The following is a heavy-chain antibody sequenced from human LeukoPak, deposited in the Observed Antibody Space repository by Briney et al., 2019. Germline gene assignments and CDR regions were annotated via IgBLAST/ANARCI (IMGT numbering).Heavy chain of an antibody. D-gene: IGHD3-10*01. V-gene: IGHV4-4*07. CDR1: GGSISSYY. Sequence: SETLSLTCTVSGGSISSYYWSWIRQPAGKGLEWIGRIYTSGSTNYNPSLKSRVTMSLDTSKNQFSLKLSSVTAADTAVYYCARKRRGGTYYYGSESDYYMDVWGKGTTVTVSS. CDR3: ARKRRGGTYYYGSESDYYMDV. CDR2: IYTSGST. J-gene: IGHJ6*03.